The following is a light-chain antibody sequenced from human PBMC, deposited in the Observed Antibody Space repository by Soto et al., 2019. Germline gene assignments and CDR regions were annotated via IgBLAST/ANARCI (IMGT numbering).Light chain of an antibody. CDR1: SSNIGAGHD. V-gene: IGLV1-40*01. Sequence: QLVLTQPPSVSGAPGQRVTISCTGSSSNIGAGHDVHWYQQLPGTAPKLLIYGNTNRPSGVPDRFSGSKFGTSASLAITGLQAEDEADYYCQSYDSSLRVFGGGTKVTVL. CDR2: GNT. J-gene: IGLJ2*01. CDR3: QSYDSSLRV.